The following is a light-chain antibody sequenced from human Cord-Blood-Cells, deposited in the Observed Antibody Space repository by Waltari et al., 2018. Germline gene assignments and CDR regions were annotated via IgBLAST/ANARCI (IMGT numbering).Light chain of an antibody. V-gene: IGKV3-20*01. CDR2: GAS. CDR3: QQYGSSLPYS. J-gene: IGKJ2*03. CDR1: QSVSSSY. Sequence: EVVLTQSPGTLSLAPEEGATLSCRARQSVSSSYLHWYQQKPGQAPRLLIYGASSRATGIPDRFSGSGSGTDFTPTISRLEPEDFAVYYCQQYGSSLPYSFGQGTKLEIK.